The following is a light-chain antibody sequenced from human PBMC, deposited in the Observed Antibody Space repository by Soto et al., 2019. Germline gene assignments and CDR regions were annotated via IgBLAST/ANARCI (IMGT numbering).Light chain of an antibody. J-gene: IGLJ3*02. V-gene: IGLV2-14*01. CDR3: SSYTSSSTPNWV. CDR2: EVS. Sequence: QSALTQPASVSGSPGQSITISCTGTSSDVGGYNYVSWYQQHPSKAPKLMIYEVSNRPSGVSNRFSGSKSGNTASLTISGLQAEDEADYYCSSYTSSSTPNWVFGGGTKLTVL. CDR1: SSDVGGYNY.